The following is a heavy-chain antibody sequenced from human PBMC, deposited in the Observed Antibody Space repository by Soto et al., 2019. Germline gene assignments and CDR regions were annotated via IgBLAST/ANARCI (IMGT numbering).Heavy chain of an antibody. D-gene: IGHD3-10*01. CDR3: ARGWFGMSGDDAFDI. CDR1: GYTFNSYG. Sequence: QVQLVQYGVEVKKPGASVKVSCKASGYTFNSYGISWVRQAPGQGLEWVGWISTSNGNTDYAQKLQGRVTVTTDTSTSTAYRELRSLRSDDTAVYYCARGWFGMSGDDAFDIWGQGTMVTVSS. V-gene: IGHV1-18*01. J-gene: IGHJ3*02. CDR2: ISTSNGNT.